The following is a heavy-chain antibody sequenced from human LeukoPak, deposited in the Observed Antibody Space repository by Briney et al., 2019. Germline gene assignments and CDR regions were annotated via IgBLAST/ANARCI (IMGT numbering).Heavy chain of an antibody. J-gene: IGHJ6*03. CDR3: AREGWGFYGSGSNPSMDYYYYYMDV. CDR2: IKQDGSEK. D-gene: IGHD3-10*01. V-gene: IGHV3-7*01. CDR1: GFTFSSYG. Sequence: QPGGSLRLSCAASGFTFSSYGMHWVRQAPGKGLEWVANIKQDGSEKYYVDSVKGRFTISRDNAKNSLYLQMNSLRAEDTAVYYCAREGWGFYGSGSNPSMDYYYYYMDVWGKGTTVTVSS.